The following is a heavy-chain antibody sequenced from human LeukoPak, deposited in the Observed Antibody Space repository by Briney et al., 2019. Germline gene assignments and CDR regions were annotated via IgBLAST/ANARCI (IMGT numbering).Heavy chain of an antibody. Sequence: SGTLSLTCAVYGGSFSGYYWSWIRQPPGKGLEWIGEINHSGSTNYNPSLKSRVTISVDTSKNQFSLKLSSVTAADTAVYYCARLRGDYWGQGTLVTVSS. CDR2: INHSGST. CDR3: ARLRGDY. V-gene: IGHV4-34*01. CDR1: GGSFSGYY. J-gene: IGHJ4*02. D-gene: IGHD1-26*01.